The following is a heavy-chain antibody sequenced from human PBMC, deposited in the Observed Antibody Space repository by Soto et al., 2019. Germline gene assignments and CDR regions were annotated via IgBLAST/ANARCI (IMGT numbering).Heavy chain of an antibody. CDR1: GYTFTSYY. Sequence: GASVKVSCKASGYTFTSYYMHWVRQAPGQGLEWMGIINPSGGSTSYAQKFQGRVTMTRDTSTSTVYMELSSLRSEDTAVYYCARVRLGGSGSYYNSYYYYGMDVWGQGTTVTVSS. CDR3: ARVRLGGSGSYYNSYYYYGMDV. J-gene: IGHJ6*02. V-gene: IGHV1-46*01. CDR2: INPSGGST. D-gene: IGHD3-10*01.